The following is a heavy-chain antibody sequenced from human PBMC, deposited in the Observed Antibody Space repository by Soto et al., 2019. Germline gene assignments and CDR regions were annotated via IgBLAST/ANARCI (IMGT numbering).Heavy chain of an antibody. Sequence: GASVKVSCKASGYTFTSYGISWVRQAPGQGLEWMGWISAYNGNTNYAQKLQGRVTMTTDTSTSTAYMELRSLRSDDTAVYYCARVLLYYDSSNDAFDIWGQGTMVTVSS. CDR2: ISAYNGNT. D-gene: IGHD3-22*01. CDR1: GYTFTSYG. J-gene: IGHJ3*02. CDR3: ARVLLYYDSSNDAFDI. V-gene: IGHV1-18*04.